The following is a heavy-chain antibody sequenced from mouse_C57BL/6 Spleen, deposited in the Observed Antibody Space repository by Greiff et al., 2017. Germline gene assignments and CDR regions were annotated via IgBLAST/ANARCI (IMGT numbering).Heavy chain of an antibody. D-gene: IGHD3-2*02. CDR1: GYSFTGYY. CDR3: ARSRAAQATGY. Sequence: VQLKESGPELVKPGASVKISCKASGYSFTGYYMNWVKQSPEKSLEWIGVINPSTGGTTYNQKFKAKATLTVDKSSSTAYMQLKSLTSEDSAVYYGARSRAAQATGYWGQGTTLTVSS. CDR2: INPSTGGT. V-gene: IGHV1-42*01. J-gene: IGHJ2*01.